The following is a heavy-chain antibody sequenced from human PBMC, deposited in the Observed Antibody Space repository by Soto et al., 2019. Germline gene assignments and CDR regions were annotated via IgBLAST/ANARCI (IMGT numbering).Heavy chain of an antibody. J-gene: IGHJ5*02. CDR3: ARGGIPSQNFFDP. CDR1: GGSISSYY. CDR2: IYHSGSS. D-gene: IGHD3-16*01. Sequence: PSETLSLTCTVSGGSISSYYWSWTRQPPGRGLEWIGYIYHSGSSNYNPSLKSRVTILLDTSKNQLSLKLSSVTAADTAVYYCARGGIPSQNFFDPWGQGTLVTVSS. V-gene: IGHV4-59*08.